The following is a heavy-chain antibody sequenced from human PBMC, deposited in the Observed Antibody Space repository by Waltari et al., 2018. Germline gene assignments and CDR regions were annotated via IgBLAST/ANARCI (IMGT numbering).Heavy chain of an antibody. V-gene: IGHV5-51*03. Sequence: EVQLVQSGAEVKKPGESPTISCKGSGYSFTRYWIGWVRQMPGKGLEWMGIIYPGDSDTRYSPSFQGQVTISADKSISTAYLQWSSLKASDTAMYYCARLQRATVTRDAFDIWGQGTMVTVSS. CDR1: GYSFTRYW. J-gene: IGHJ3*02. CDR3: ARLQRATVTRDAFDI. D-gene: IGHD4-4*01. CDR2: IYPGDSDT.